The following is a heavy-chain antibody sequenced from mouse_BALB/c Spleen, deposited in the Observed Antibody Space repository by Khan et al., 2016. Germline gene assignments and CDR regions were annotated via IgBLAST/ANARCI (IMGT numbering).Heavy chain of an antibody. CDR1: GFSLSTYS. J-gene: IGHJ1*01. CDR2: IWGGGST. V-gene: IGHV2-6-4*01. Sequence: QVQLKESGPGLVAPSQSLSITCTVSGFSLSTYSVHWVRQSPGKGLEWLGMIWGGGSTDSNSALKSRLSISQDNSTSQVFLKMNSLQTDDTAMYYCARSGYWYFDVWGAGTTVTVSS. CDR3: ARSGYWYFDV.